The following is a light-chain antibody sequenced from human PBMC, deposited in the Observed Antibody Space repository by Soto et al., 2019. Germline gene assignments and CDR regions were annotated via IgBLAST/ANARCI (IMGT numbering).Light chain of an antibody. Sequence: QSALTQPPSASGSPGQSVTISCTGTSSDVCGYNYVSWYQQHPGKAPKLMIYEVSKRPSGVPDRFSGSKSGNTASLTVSGLQAEDEADYYCSSYAGINNWVFGGGTQLTVL. V-gene: IGLV2-8*01. CDR1: SSDVCGYNY. CDR3: SSYAGINNWV. CDR2: EVS. J-gene: IGLJ3*02.